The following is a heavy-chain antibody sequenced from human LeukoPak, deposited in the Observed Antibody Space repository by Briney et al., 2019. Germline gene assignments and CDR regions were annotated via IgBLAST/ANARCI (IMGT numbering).Heavy chain of an antibody. J-gene: IGHJ4*02. CDR1: GGSISSGDYY. CDR3: ARAATTVLPFDY. V-gene: IGHV4-30-4*08. Sequence: SETLSLTCTVSGGSISSGDYYWSWIRQPPGKGLEWVGYIYYSGSTYYHPSLKSRVTISVDTSKNQFSLKLSSVTAADTAVYYCARAATTVLPFDYWGQGTPVTVSS. CDR2: IYYSGST. D-gene: IGHD4-17*01.